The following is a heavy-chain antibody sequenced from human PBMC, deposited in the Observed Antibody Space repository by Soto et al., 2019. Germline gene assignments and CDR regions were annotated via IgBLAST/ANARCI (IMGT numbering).Heavy chain of an antibody. J-gene: IGHJ3*02. CDR2: IKQDGSEK. CDR3: ARDTVPSSDAFDI. Sequence: GVSLRLYCAASGFTFSSYWMSWVRKAPGKGLKWVANIKQDGSEKYYVDSVKGRFNISRDNAKNSLYQQMNSLRAEDTAVYYCARDTVPSSDAFDIWGQGTMVTVSS. CDR1: GFTFSSYW. D-gene: IGHD4-17*01. V-gene: IGHV3-7*01.